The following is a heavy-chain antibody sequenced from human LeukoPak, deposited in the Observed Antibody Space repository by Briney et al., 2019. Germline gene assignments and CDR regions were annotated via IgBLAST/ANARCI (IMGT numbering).Heavy chain of an antibody. V-gene: IGHV3-30*18. CDR1: GFTFSSYG. D-gene: IGHD3-10*01. Sequence: PGGSLRLPCAASGFTFSSYGMHWVRQAPGKGLEWVAVISYDGSNKYYADSVKGRFTISRDNSKNTLYLQMNSLRDEDTAVYYCAKDKWFGEYYYYGMDVWGQGTTVTVSS. J-gene: IGHJ6*02. CDR2: ISYDGSNK. CDR3: AKDKWFGEYYYYGMDV.